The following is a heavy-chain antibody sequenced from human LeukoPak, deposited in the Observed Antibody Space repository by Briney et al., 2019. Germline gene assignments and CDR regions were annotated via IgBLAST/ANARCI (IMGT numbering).Heavy chain of an antibody. D-gene: IGHD3-3*01. J-gene: IGHJ4*02. Sequence: PGGSLRLSCAASGFPFSSYAMSWVRQAPGKGLEWVSAISGSGGSTYYADSVKGRFTISRDNSKNTLYLQMNSLRAEDTAVYYCAKGRNFWSGYYKGEDYWGQGTLVTVSS. CDR3: AKGRNFWSGYYKGEDY. V-gene: IGHV3-23*01. CDR2: ISGSGGST. CDR1: GFPFSSYA.